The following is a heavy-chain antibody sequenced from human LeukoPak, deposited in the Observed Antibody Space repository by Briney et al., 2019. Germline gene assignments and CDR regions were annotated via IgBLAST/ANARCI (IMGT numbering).Heavy chain of an antibody. D-gene: IGHD1-14*01. CDR1: GLTFYSYV. J-gene: IGHJ4*02. V-gene: IGHV3-23*01. CDR2: ISGSGDTT. CDR3: AKGHSAHGTGFDC. Sequence: GGSLRPSCAASGLTFYSYVMSWVRQAPGKGLEWVSGISGSGDTTYYADSVKGRFTISRDNSKNTLFLQINSLRVEDTAVYYCAKGHSAHGTGFDCWGQGTLVAVSS.